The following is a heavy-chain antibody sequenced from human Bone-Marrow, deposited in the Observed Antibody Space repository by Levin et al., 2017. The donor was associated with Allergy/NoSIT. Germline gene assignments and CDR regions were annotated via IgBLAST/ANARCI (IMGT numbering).Heavy chain of an antibody. CDR3: ARADYSNSGVYFDY. V-gene: IGHV3-21*01. CDR1: GFIFDHYS. Sequence: PGGSLRLSCAASGFIFDHYSINWVRQAPGKGLEWVSSISSSSDYIYYADSVKGRFTISRDNAKDSLYLQMNSLRAEDTAVYYCARADYSNSGVYFDYWGQGTLVTVSS. J-gene: IGHJ4*02. CDR2: ISSSSDYI. D-gene: IGHD6-6*01.